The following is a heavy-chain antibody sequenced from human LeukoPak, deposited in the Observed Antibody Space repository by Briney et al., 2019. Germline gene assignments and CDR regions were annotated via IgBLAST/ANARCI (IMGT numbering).Heavy chain of an antibody. CDR1: GGSIRTSSYN. V-gene: IGHV4-39*02. CDR3: AREGCSSTSLDS. CDR2: IYYIGTT. D-gene: IGHD2-2*01. Sequence: SETLSLTCSVSGGSIRTSSYNWGWIRQPPGKGLEWIASIYYIGTTFSNPSLKSRVTISVDTSKNQFSLKLSSVTTADTAVYYCAREGCSSTSLDSWGQGTLVTVSS. J-gene: IGHJ4*02.